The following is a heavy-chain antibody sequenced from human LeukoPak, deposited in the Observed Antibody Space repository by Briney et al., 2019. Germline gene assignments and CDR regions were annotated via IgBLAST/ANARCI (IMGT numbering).Heavy chain of an antibody. CDR1: GYSFTTYW. V-gene: IGHV5-51*01. CDR2: IYPGYSDT. Sequence: ESLKISRKGSGYSFTTYWIGWVRQMPGKGLEGMGSIYPGYSDTRYSPSLQGQVTISADKSISTAYLQWSSLKASDTARYYCARRAYYYGSGSYYFDYWGQGTLVTVSS. D-gene: IGHD3-10*01. CDR3: ARRAYYYGSGSYYFDY. J-gene: IGHJ4*02.